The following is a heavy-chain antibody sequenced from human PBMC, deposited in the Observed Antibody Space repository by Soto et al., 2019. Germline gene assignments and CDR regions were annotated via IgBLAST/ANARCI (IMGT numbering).Heavy chain of an antibody. J-gene: IGHJ4*02. D-gene: IGHD3-22*01. CDR1: GFTFSSYA. CDR2: ISGSGGST. V-gene: IGHV3-23*01. Sequence: EVQLLESGGGLVQPGGSLRLSCAASGFTFSSYAMSWVRQAPGKGLEWVSAISGSGGSTYYADSVKGRFTISRDNSKNTLYLQMNSLTAEDTAVYYCAKGLYYYESSAYMGYWGQGTLVTVSS. CDR3: AKGLYYYESSAYMGY.